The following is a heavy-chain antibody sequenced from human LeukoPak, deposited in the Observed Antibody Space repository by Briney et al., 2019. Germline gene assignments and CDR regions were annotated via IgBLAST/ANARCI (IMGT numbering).Heavy chain of an antibody. J-gene: IGHJ6*02. CDR2: IYRGGST. Sequence: GGSLRLSCAASGFTVSSNYMSWVRQAPGKGLEWVSVIYRGGSTYYADSVKGRFTISRDNSKNTLYLQMNSLRAEDTAVYYCARDREGDYGMDVWGQGTTVTVSS. V-gene: IGHV3-66*01. CDR3: ARDREGDYGMDV. D-gene: IGHD1-26*01. CDR1: GFTVSSNY.